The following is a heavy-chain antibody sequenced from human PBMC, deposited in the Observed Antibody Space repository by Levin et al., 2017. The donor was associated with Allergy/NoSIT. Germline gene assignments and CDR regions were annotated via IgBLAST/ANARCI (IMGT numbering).Heavy chain of an antibody. CDR1: GFIFSDFY. V-gene: IGHV3-11*01. D-gene: IGHD6-19*01. J-gene: IGHJ3*02. Sequence: PGGSLRLSCAASGFIFSDFYMNWIRQTPGKGLEWVSFISSSGTTIYYADSVRGRFTISRDNAKNSLYLQMNSLRAEDTAVYYCASPALAGHHDAFDIWGQGTMVTVSS. CDR2: ISSSGTTI. CDR3: ASPALAGHHDAFDI.